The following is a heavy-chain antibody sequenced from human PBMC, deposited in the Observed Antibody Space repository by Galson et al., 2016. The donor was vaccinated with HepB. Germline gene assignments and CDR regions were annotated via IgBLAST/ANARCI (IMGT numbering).Heavy chain of an antibody. J-gene: IGHJ4*02. CDR1: GGSISSGSYY. CDR2: IYTSGST. V-gene: IGHV4-61*02. Sequence: TLSLTCTVSGGSISSGSYYWSWIRQPAGKGLEWIGRIYTSGSTNYNPSLKSRVTISVDTSKNQFSLKLSSVTAADTAVYYCARAGYDFWSGYYFDYWGQGTLVTVSS. CDR3: ARAGYDFWSGYYFDY. D-gene: IGHD3-3*01.